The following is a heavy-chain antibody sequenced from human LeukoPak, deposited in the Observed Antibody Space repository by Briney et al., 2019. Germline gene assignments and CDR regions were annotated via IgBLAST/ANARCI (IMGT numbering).Heavy chain of an antibody. V-gene: IGHV4-39*07. CDR2: IYYSGST. J-gene: IGHJ4*02. CDR1: GGSISSSNYY. Sequence: SETLSLTCTVSGGSISSSNYYWGWIRQPPGKGLEWIGSIYYSGSTYYNPSLKSRVTISVDTSKNQFSLKLSSVTAADTAVYYCARDHQRWLQIDYFDYWGQGTLVTVSS. CDR3: ARDHQRWLQIDYFDY. D-gene: IGHD5-24*01.